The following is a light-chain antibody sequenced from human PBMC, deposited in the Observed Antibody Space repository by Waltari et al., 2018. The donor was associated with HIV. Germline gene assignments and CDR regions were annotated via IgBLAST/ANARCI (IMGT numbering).Light chain of an antibody. CDR2: EVT. CDR3: SSYTRRGTVV. CDR1: SSDIGYYAY. Sequence: QSARTQPASVSGSPGQSIVLPCTGSSSDIGYYAYVPWYQQYPGQAPKALIYEVTSRPSGTSSRFSGSKSATTAFLAISKLQTDDEADYFCSSYTRRGTVVFGGGTRLTVL. J-gene: IGLJ2*01. V-gene: IGLV2-14*01.